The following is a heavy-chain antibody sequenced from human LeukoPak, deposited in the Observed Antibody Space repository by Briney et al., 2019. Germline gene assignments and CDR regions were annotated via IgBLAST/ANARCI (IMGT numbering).Heavy chain of an antibody. V-gene: IGHV4-34*01. D-gene: IGHD3-3*01. CDR1: GGSFSGYY. Sequence: PSETLSLTCAVYGGSFSGYYWSWIRQPPGKGLEGIGEINHSGSTNYNPSLKSRVTISVDTSKNQFSLKVTSVTAADTAVYYCAREAVTIFGVVRTQTTKLPHRFDPWGQGTLVTVSS. J-gene: IGHJ5*02. CDR3: AREAVTIFGVVRTQTTKLPHRFDP. CDR2: INHSGST.